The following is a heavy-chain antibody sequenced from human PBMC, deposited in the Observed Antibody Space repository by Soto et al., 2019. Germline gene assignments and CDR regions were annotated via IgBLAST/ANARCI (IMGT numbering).Heavy chain of an antibody. CDR2: INPSGGST. Sequence: ASVKVSCKASGYTFTSYYMHWVRQAPGQGLEWMGIINPSGGSTSYAQKFQGRVTMTRDTSTSTVYMELSSLRSDDTAVYYCARDILRRYYDNNNYYAEYYFDYWGQGTLVTVSS. CDR1: GYTFTSYY. J-gene: IGHJ4*02. D-gene: IGHD3-22*01. CDR3: ARDILRRYYDNNNYYAEYYFDY. V-gene: IGHV1-46*01.